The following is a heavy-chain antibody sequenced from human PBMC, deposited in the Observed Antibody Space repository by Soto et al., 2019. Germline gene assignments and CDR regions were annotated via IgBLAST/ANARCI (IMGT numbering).Heavy chain of an antibody. Sequence: QVQLQESGPGLVKPSQTLSLTCTVSGGSISSGGYYWNWIRQHPGKGLEWIGNIYYIGSTYYNTSLKSRVTISLDTSKNQFSLKPSSVTAADTAVYYCARSVFPWGQGTLVTVSS. CDR2: IYYIGST. CDR1: GGSISSGGYY. V-gene: IGHV4-31*03. J-gene: IGHJ5*02. CDR3: ARSVFP.